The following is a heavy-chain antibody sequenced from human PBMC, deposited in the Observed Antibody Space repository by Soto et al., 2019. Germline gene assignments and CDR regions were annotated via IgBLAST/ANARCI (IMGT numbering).Heavy chain of an antibody. V-gene: IGHV3-64D*08. CDR3: VKGSMAYDFWGGYSLFAYYYDGMDV. Sequence: GGSLRLSCSASGFTFSSYAMHWVRQAPGKGLEYVSAISSNGGSTYYADSVKGRFTISRDNSKNTLYLQMSSLRAEDTAVYYCVKGSMAYDFWGGYSLFAYYYDGMDVWGQGTTVTVSS. CDR1: GFTFSSYA. J-gene: IGHJ6*02. D-gene: IGHD3-3*01. CDR2: ISSNGGST.